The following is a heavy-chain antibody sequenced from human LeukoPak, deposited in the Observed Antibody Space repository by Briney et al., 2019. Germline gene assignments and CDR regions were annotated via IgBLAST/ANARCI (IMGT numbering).Heavy chain of an antibody. CDR2: ISSSSSYI. D-gene: IGHD4-11*01. CDR3: ARVGSTTVPFDY. CDR1: GFTFSSYS. Sequence: GGSLRLSCAASGFTFSSYSMNWVRQAPGKGLEWVSSISSSSSYIYYADSVKGRFTISRDNAKNSLYLQMNSLRAEDTAVYYCARVGSTTVPFDYWGQGTLVTVSS. J-gene: IGHJ4*02. V-gene: IGHV3-21*01.